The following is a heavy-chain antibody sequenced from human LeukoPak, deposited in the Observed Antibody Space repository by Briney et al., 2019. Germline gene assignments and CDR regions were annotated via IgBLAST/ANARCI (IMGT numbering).Heavy chain of an antibody. J-gene: IGHJ4*02. V-gene: IGHV4-59*12. D-gene: IGHD3-22*01. CDR3: ARYTNYYDSSGPGGGFDY. Sequence: ASETLSLTCTVSGGSISNYYWSWIRQPPGKGLEWIGYIYYSGSTYYNPSLKSRVTISVDTSKNQFSLKLSSVTAADTAVYYCARYTNYYDSSGPGGGFDYWGQGTLVTVSS. CDR2: IYYSGST. CDR1: GGSISNYY.